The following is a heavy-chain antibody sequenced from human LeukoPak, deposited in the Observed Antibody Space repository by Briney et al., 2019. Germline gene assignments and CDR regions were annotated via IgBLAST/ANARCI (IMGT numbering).Heavy chain of an antibody. Sequence: RSSETLSLTCTVSGGSISSGSYYWRWIRQHPGKGLECIGYIYYSGSTYYNPSLKSRVTISVDTSKNQFSLKLSSVTAADTAVYYCARGERIAAAGPRRRNWFDPWGQGTLVTVSS. D-gene: IGHD6-13*01. CDR3: ARGERIAAAGPRRRNWFDP. J-gene: IGHJ5*02. V-gene: IGHV4-31*03. CDR1: GGSISSGSYY. CDR2: IYYSGST.